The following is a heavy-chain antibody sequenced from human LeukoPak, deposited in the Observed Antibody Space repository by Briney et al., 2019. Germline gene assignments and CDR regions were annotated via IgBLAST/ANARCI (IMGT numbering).Heavy chain of an antibody. V-gene: IGHV4-59*11. CDR3: ARDLVTVTKGFDI. J-gene: IGHJ3*02. CDR2: ISYIGTT. Sequence: SETLSLPCALSGDSFSSHYGPWTREPPGRGLEGIGYISYIGTTNYNPSLKSRVTISIDTSKNQFSLKLSSVTTADTAVYYCARDLVTVTKGFDIWGLGTMVSVSS. D-gene: IGHD4-17*01. CDR1: GDSFSSHY.